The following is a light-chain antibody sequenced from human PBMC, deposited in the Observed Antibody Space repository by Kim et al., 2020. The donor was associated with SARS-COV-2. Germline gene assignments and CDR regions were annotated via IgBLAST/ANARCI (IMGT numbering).Light chain of an antibody. J-gene: IGLJ3*02. CDR3: AAWDDSLSGGV. CDR2: GNH. Sequence: QSVLTQPPSASAAPGQKVTLSCSGNNSNVEKNFVSWYQQLPGKAPKLLIYGNHKRPLGVPDRFSGSKSGASASLDITGLRSGDEGDYYCAAWDDSLSGGVFGGGTQLTVL. CDR1: NSNVEKNF. V-gene: IGLV1-47*01.